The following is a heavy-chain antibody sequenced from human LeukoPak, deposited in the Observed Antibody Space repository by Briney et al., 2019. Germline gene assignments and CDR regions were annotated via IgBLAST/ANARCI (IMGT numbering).Heavy chain of an antibody. Sequence: SETLSLTCTVSGGSISSSSYYWGWIRQPPGKGLEWIGSIYYSGSTYYNPSLKSRVTISVDTSKNQFSLKLSSVTAADTAVYYCARTPYYYDSSGYRGPLDYWGQGTLVTVSS. CDR1: GGSISSSSYY. D-gene: IGHD3-22*01. J-gene: IGHJ4*02. CDR3: ARTPYYYDSSGYRGPLDY. CDR2: IYYSGST. V-gene: IGHV4-39*07.